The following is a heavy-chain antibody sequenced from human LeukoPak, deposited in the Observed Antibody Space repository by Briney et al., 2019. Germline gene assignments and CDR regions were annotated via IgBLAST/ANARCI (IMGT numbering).Heavy chain of an antibody. V-gene: IGHV5-51*01. CDR3: ARGEPRGLSPDN. J-gene: IGHJ4*02. CDR2: IYPGDSET. CDR1: GYTFSTYW. Sequence: GESLKISCHGSGYTFSTYWIGWVRQMPGKGLEWMGIIYPGDSETRYSPSFQGQVTISADKSISTAYLQWSSLKASDTAMYYCARGEPRGLSPDNWGQGTLVTVSS. D-gene: IGHD3-16*01.